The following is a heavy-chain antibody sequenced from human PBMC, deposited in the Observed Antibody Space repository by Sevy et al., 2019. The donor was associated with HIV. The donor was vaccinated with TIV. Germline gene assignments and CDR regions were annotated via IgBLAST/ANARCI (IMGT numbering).Heavy chain of an antibody. Sequence: GRSLRLSCVASGLTISDYVLYWVRQAPGKGLEWVSAITESDADITYADSVKGRFTVSRDNSKNTVYLQMGSLRAEDTAIYYCAKLGVRVATGGTDYWGQGTQVTVSS. D-gene: IGHD3-3*01. CDR2: ITESDADI. CDR1: GLTISDYV. CDR3: AKLGVRVATGGTDY. V-gene: IGHV3-23*01. J-gene: IGHJ4*02.